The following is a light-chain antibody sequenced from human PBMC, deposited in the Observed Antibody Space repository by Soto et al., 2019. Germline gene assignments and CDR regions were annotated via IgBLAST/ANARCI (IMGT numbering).Light chain of an antibody. CDR1: QSVDRY. CDR3: QQCGRSPWT. CDR2: DAY. V-gene: IGKV3-11*01. J-gene: IGKJ1*01. Sequence: EVVLTQSPDTLSLSPGETATLSCRASQSVDRYVAWYQQKLGQAPRLLIYDAYTRATGVGARFNGSGSATDFILTSTSLEHEDFAMYYCQQCGRSPWTFGQGTKVEVK.